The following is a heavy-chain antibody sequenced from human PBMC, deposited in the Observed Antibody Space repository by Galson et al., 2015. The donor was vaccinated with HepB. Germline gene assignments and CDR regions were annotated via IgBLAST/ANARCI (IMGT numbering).Heavy chain of an antibody. Sequence: SLRLSCAASGFTFSGSAMHWVRQASGKGLEWVGRIRRKGNTYATEYAASVKGRFTISRDDSRNTAYLQMNSLKPEDTAMYYCTRQDINGWIDYWGQGTLVTVSS. CDR1: GFTFSGSA. V-gene: IGHV3-73*01. CDR2: IRRKGNTYAT. CDR3: TRQDINGWIDY. J-gene: IGHJ4*02. D-gene: IGHD6-19*01.